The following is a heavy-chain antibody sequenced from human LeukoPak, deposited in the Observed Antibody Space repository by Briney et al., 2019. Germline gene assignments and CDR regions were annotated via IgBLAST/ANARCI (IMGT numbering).Heavy chain of an antibody. CDR2: IYTSAST. D-gene: IGHD3-3*01. CDR1: GGSISSYY. J-gene: IGHJ5*02. Sequence: PSETLSLTCTVSGGSISSYYWSWIQQPAGKGLEWIGRIYTSASTNYNPSLKSRVTMSVDTSKNQFSLKLSSVTAADTAVYYCARDLAYDFWSGYYRPPYWFDPWGQGTLVTVSS. CDR3: ARDLAYDFWSGYYRPPYWFDP. V-gene: IGHV4-4*07.